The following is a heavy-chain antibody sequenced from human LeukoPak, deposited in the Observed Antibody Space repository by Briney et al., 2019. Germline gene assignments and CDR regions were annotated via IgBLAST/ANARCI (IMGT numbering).Heavy chain of an antibody. CDR3: AREPHKYFPHGFDI. CDR2: IYTSGST. CDR1: GGSISSGGYY. D-gene: IGHD2/OR15-2a*01. V-gene: IGHV4-61*02. Sequence: SETLSLTCAVSGGSISSGGYYWSWIRQPAGKELEWIGRIYTSGSTNYNPSLKSRVTISVDTSKNQFSLKLSSVTAADTAVYYCAREPHKYFPHGFDIWGQGTMVTVSS. J-gene: IGHJ3*02.